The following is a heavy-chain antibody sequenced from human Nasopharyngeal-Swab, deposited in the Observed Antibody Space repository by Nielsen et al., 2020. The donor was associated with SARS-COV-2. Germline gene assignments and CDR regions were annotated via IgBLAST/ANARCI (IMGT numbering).Heavy chain of an antibody. J-gene: IGHJ4*02. CDR1: GFTLSTYG. CDR2: TSGSGNII. V-gene: IGHV3-48*03. D-gene: IGHD3-10*01. CDR3: ARGFVFTMVRGGFDY. Sequence: GSLRLSCAASGFTLSTYGMNWVRQAPGKGLEWVSHTSGSGNIIYYADSVKGRFTISRDSAKNSLYLQMNSLRAEDTAVYYCARGFVFTMVRGGFDYWGQGTLVTVSS.